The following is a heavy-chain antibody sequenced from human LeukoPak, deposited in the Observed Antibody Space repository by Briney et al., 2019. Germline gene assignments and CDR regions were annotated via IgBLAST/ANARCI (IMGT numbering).Heavy chain of an antibody. J-gene: IGHJ6*02. CDR3: ARALYSYGYYYYGMDV. D-gene: IGHD5-18*01. CDR2: ISAYNGNT. CDR1: GYTFTAYY. V-gene: IGHV1-18*01. Sequence: EASVKVSCKASGYTFTAYYMHWVRQAPGQGLEWMGWISAYNGNTNYAQKLQGRVTMTTDTSTSTAYMELRSLRSDDTAVYYCARALYSYGYYYYGMDVWGQGTTVTVSS.